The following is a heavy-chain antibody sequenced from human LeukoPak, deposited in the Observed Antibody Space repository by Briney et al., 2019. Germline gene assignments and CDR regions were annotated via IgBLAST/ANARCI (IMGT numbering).Heavy chain of an antibody. CDR3: ARVAGDPIYYYYYMDV. J-gene: IGHJ6*03. CDR2: INDSGST. V-gene: IGHV4-34*01. D-gene: IGHD7-27*01. Sequence: PGGSLRLSCAASGFTFSSYAMSWIRQSPGKGLEWIGEINDSGSTNYDPSLKSRVTISVDTSKNQISLKLTSVTAADTAVYYCARVAGDPIYYYYYMDVWGKGTTVTVSS. CDR1: GFTFSSYA.